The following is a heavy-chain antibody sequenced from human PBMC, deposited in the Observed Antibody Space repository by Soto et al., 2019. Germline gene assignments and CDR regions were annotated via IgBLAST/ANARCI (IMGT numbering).Heavy chain of an antibody. J-gene: IGHJ6*03. D-gene: IGHD2-2*02. Sequence: EVQLVESGGGLVKPGGSLRLSCAASGFTFSSYSMNWVRQAPGKGLEWVSSISSSSSYIYYADSVKGRFTISRDNAKNSLYLQMNSLRAEDTAVYYCARDQYCSSTSCYRSYYYYYMDVWGKGTTVTVSS. CDR3: ARDQYCSSTSCYRSYYYYYMDV. CDR1: GFTFSSYS. CDR2: ISSSSSYI. V-gene: IGHV3-21*01.